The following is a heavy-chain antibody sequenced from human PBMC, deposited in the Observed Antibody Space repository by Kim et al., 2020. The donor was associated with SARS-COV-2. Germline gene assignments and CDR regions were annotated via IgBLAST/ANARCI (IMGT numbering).Heavy chain of an antibody. J-gene: IGHJ4*02. D-gene: IGHD6-25*01. CDR2: GSST. CDR3: ARVDSSGY. Sequence: GSSTTYAEYVKGRFTISRDNAKNTLYLQRNSLRPEDTAVYYCARVDSSGYWGQGTLVTVSS. V-gene: IGHV3-74*01.